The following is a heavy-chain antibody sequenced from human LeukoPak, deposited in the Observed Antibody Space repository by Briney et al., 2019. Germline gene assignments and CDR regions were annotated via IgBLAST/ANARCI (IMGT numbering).Heavy chain of an antibody. CDR3: ARIRARGIKNYYYYYMDV. CDR1: GFSLSTSGMC. J-gene: IGHJ6*03. CDR2: IDWDDDK. V-gene: IGHV2-70*11. Sequence: SGPTLVKPTQTLTLTCTFSGFSLSTSGMCVSWIRQPPGKALEWLARIDWDDDKYYSTSLKTRLTISKDTSKNQVVLTMTNMDPVDTATYYCARIRARGIKNYYYYYMDVWGKGTTVTVSS.